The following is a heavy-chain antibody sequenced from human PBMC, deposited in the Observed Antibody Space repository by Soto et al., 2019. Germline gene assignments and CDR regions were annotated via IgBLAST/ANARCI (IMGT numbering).Heavy chain of an antibody. V-gene: IGHV3-7*01. CDR2: IKGDGSDK. CDR1: GFTFSSSW. J-gene: IGHJ4*02. D-gene: IGHD1-26*01. Sequence: EVQLVESGGGLVQPGGSLRLSCVVSGFTFSSSWMSWVRQAPGKGLEWVANIKGDGSDKNYIDSVKGRFTISRDNAKTALYLQMTSFRAEGTALYYCADDAYSKGDCWGQGTRVTVSS. CDR3: ADDAYSKGDC.